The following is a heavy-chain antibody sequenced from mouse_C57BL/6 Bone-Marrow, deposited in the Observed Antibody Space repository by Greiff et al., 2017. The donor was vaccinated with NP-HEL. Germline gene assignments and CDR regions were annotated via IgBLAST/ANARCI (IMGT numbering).Heavy chain of an antibody. CDR3: ARDSSDYYAMDY. V-gene: IGHV1-26*01. D-gene: IGHD3-2*02. J-gene: IGHJ4*01. Sequence: EVQLQQSGPELVKPGASVKISCKASGYTFTDYYMNWVKQSHGKSLEWIGDINPNNGGTSYNQKFKGKATLTVDKFSSTAYMELRSLTSEDSAVYYCARDSSDYYAMDYWGQGTSVTVSS. CDR1: GYTFTDYY. CDR2: INPNNGGT.